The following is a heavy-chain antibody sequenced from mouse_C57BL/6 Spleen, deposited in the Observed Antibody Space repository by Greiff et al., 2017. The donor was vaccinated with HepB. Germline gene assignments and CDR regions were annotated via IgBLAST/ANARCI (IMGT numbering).Heavy chain of an antibody. CDR3: TRRVRGLYYDAMDY. D-gene: IGHD2-2*01. V-gene: IGHV1-15*01. Sequence: VKLQESGAELVRPGASVTLSCKASGYTFTDYEMHWVKPTPVHGLEWIGAIDPETGGTAYNQKFKGKAILTADNSSSTAYMELRSLTSEDSAVYYCTRRVRGLYYDAMDYWGQGTSVTVSS. J-gene: IGHJ4*01. CDR2: IDPETGGT. CDR1: GYTFTDYE.